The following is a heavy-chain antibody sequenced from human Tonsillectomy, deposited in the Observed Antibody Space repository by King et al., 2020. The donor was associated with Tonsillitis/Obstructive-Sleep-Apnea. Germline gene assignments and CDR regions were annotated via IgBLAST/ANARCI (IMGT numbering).Heavy chain of an antibody. CDR3: ARGVVVVPAALFDY. CDR2: IYYSGST. J-gene: IGHJ4*02. CDR1: GGSISSGGYY. D-gene: IGHD2-2*01. V-gene: IGHV4-31*03. Sequence: QLQESGPGLVKPSQTLSLTCTVSGGSISSGGYYWSWIRQHPGKGLEGIGYIYYSGSTYYNPSLKSRVTISVDTSKNQFSLKLSSVTAADTAVYYCARGVVVVPAALFDYWGQGTLVTVSS.